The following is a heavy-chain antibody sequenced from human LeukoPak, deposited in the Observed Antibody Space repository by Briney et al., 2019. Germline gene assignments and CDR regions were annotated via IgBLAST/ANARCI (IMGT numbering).Heavy chain of an antibody. CDR2: ISSSSSYI. CDR1: GFTFSSYS. D-gene: IGHD4-23*01. V-gene: IGHV3-21*01. CDR3: AREGGTTVVTENWFDP. Sequence: TGGSLRLSCAASGFTFSSYSMNWVRQAPGKGLEWVSSISSSSSYIYYADSVKGRFTISRNNAKNSLYLQMNSLRAEDTAVYYCAREGGTTVVTENWFDPWGQGTLVTVSS. J-gene: IGHJ5*02.